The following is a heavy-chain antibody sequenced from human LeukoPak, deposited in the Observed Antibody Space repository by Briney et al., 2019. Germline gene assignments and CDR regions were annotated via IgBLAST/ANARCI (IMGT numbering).Heavy chain of an antibody. Sequence: GGSLRLSCAASGFTFSSYAMSWVRQAPGKGLEWVSAVVGSVGSTYYADSVKGRFTISRDISQSTLSLQMNSLRAEDTAVYYCAKSDCGSGGCKLLNYWGQGTLVTVSS. J-gene: IGHJ4*02. D-gene: IGHD2-15*01. CDR2: VVGSVGST. V-gene: IGHV3-23*01. CDR3: AKSDCGSGGCKLLNY. CDR1: GFTFSSYA.